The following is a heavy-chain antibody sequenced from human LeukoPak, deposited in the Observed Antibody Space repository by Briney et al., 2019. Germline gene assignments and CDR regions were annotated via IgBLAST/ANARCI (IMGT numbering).Heavy chain of an antibody. CDR3: ARGRWNDGLDY. CDR2: INHSGST. Sequence: PSETLYLTCAVYGGSFSGYYWSWIRQPPGKGLEWIGEINHSGSTNYNPSLKNRVTISVDTSKNQFSLKLSSVTAADTAVYYCARGRWNDGLDYWGQGTLVTVSS. V-gene: IGHV4-34*01. J-gene: IGHJ4*02. D-gene: IGHD1-1*01. CDR1: GGSFSGYY.